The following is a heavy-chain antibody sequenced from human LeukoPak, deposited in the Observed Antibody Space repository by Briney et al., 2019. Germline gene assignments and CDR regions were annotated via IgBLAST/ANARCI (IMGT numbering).Heavy chain of an antibody. CDR1: GGTFSSYA. J-gene: IGHJ4*02. CDR3: ARDDVYGDRDFDY. Sequence: SVKVSCKASGGTFSSYAISWVRQAPGQGLEWMGRIIPILGIANYAQKFQGRVTITADKSTSTAYMELSSLRSEDTAVYYCARDDVYGDRDFDYWGQGTPVTVSS. D-gene: IGHD4-17*01. V-gene: IGHV1-69*04. CDR2: IIPILGIA.